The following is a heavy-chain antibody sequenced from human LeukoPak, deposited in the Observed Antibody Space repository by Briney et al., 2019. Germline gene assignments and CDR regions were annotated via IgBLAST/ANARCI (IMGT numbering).Heavy chain of an antibody. D-gene: IGHD6-6*01. CDR3: TTDPKRDSSSSLHYYYYYMDV. Sequence: QPGGSLRLSCAASGFTFSSYAMSWVRQAPGKGLEWVSAISGSGGSTYYADSVKGRFTISRDNSKNTLYLQMNSLRAEDTAVYYCTTDPKRDSSSSLHYYYYYMDVWGKGTTVTVSS. V-gene: IGHV3-23*01. J-gene: IGHJ6*03. CDR2: ISGSGGST. CDR1: GFTFSSYA.